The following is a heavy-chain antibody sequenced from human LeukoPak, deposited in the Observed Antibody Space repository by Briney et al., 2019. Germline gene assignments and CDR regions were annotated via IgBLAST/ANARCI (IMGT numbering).Heavy chain of an antibody. J-gene: IGHJ4*02. CDR3: ARHPPYCGGDCYYDY. Sequence: SETLSLTCTVSGGSVSSSRYYWGWIRQPPGKGLEWIGSIYYDGTTYYNPSLKSRVTVYVDTSKNQFSLKLSSVTAADTAVYYCARHPPYCGGDCYYDYWGQGTLVTVSS. D-gene: IGHD2-21*02. CDR1: GGSVSSSRYY. V-gene: IGHV4-39*01. CDR2: IYYDGTT.